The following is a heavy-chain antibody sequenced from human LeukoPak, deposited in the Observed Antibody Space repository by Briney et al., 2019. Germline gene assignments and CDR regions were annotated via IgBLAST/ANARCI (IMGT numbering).Heavy chain of an antibody. V-gene: IGHV3-21*01. CDR2: VSIGGSFI. CDR1: GFTFSSYG. D-gene: IGHD2-21*02. CDR3: ARGCGGDCRYY. J-gene: IGHJ4*02. Sequence: PGGSLRLSCAASGFTFSSYGMNWVRQAPGKGREWVSFVSIGGSFIYYADSVKGRFTISRDNAKNTLYLQMNSLRAEDTAVYYCARGCGGDCRYYWGQGTLVTVSS.